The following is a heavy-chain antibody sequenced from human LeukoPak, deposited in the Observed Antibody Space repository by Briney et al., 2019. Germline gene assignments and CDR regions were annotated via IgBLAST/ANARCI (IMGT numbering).Heavy chain of an antibody. CDR2: ISGSGGTT. CDR1: GFTFSSLA. Sequence: GGSLRLSCAASGFTFSSLAMHWVRQAPGKGLEWVSVISGSGGTTYYADSVKGRFTTSRDNSKNTLYLQMNSLRAEDTAVYYCANLSPIAVEDYWGQGTLVTVSS. CDR3: ANLSPIAVEDY. V-gene: IGHV3-23*01. D-gene: IGHD6-19*01. J-gene: IGHJ4*02.